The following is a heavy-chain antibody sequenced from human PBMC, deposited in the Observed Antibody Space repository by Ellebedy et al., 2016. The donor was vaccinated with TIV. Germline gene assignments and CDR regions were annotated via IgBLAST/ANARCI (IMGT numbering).Heavy chain of an antibody. CDR1: GGSIGSSY. J-gene: IGHJ4*02. V-gene: IGHV4-4*07. D-gene: IGHD5-24*01. CDR3: ATSRDGYKIDS. Sequence: SETLSLTXTVSGGSIGSSYWNWIRQPAGKGLEWIGRMYSNGNIHHNPSLKSRVTMSLDTSKNQFSLKVTSVTAADTAVYYCATSRDGYKIDSWGQGVLVTVSS. CDR2: MYSNGNI.